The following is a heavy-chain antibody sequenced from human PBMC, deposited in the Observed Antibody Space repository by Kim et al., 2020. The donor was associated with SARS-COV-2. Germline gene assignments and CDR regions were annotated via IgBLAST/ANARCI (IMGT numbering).Heavy chain of an antibody. V-gene: IGHV3-30*04. J-gene: IGHJ6*02. D-gene: IGHD3-10*01. CDR2: ISYDGSNK. CDR3: ARDFLSRQGITMVRGANGGAYYYGMDV. CDR1: GFTFSSYA. Sequence: GGSLRLSCAASGFTFSSYAMHWVRQAPGKGLEWVAVISYDGSNKYYADSVKGRFTISRDNSKNTLYLQMNSLRAEDTAVYYCARDFLSRQGITMVRGANGGAYYYGMDVWGQGTTVTVSS.